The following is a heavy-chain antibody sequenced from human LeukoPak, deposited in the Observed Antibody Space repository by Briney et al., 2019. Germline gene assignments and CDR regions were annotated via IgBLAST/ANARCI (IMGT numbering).Heavy chain of an antibody. V-gene: IGHV4-59*01. D-gene: IGHD5-12*01. CDR2: IYYSGST. Sequence: SETLSLTCTVSGGSISSYYWSWIRQPPGKGLEWIGYIYYSGSTNYNPSLKSRVTISVDTSKNQFSLKLSSVTAADTAVYYCARAGYSGYDVGGFDYWGQGTLVTVSS. J-gene: IGHJ4*02. CDR1: GGSISSYY. CDR3: ARAGYSGYDVGGFDY.